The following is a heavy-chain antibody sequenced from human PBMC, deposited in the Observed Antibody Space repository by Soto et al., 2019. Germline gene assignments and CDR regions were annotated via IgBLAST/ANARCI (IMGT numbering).Heavy chain of an antibody. CDR1: AFTSSG. CDR2: ISTHNGNT. J-gene: IGHJ3*01. V-gene: IGHV1-18*04. CDR3: AREGILGPFDAYDL. Sequence: ASVKVSCKASAFTSSGVSWVRQAPGQGLEWMGWISTHNGNTIYAQRFQGRVIMTIDTFTTTVYMELRSLTSDDTAVYFCAREGILGPFDAYDLWGQGTRVTVSS. D-gene: IGHD3-3*01.